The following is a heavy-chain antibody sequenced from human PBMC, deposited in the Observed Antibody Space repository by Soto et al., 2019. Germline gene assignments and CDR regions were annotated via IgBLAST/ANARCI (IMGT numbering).Heavy chain of an antibody. CDR1: GFTVSSKY. J-gene: IGHJ4*02. D-gene: IGHD6-19*01. V-gene: IGHV3-53*01. Sequence: VQLVESGGGLIQPGGSLRLSCAASGFTVSSKYMTWVRQAPGKGLEWVSVIYGGGTTYYADSMKGRFTISRDNSKNTLYLQGSSLRAEDTAVYYCVQTTGWPGFDFWGQGTLVTVSS. CDR2: IYGGGTT. CDR3: VQTTGWPGFDF.